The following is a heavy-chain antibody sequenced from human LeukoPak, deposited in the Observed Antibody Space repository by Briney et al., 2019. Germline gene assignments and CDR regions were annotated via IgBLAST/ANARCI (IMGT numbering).Heavy chain of an antibody. J-gene: IGHJ6*03. CDR2: ISAYNGNT. CDR1: GYTFTSYG. D-gene: IGHD3-9*01. V-gene: IGHV1-18*01. CDR3: ARLTGYHDYYYYMDV. Sequence: GASVKVSCKASGYTFTSYGISWVRQAPVQGLEWMGWISAYNGNTNYAQKLQGRVTMTTDTSTSTAYMELRSLRSDDTAVYYCARLTGYHDYYYYMDVWGKGTTVTISS.